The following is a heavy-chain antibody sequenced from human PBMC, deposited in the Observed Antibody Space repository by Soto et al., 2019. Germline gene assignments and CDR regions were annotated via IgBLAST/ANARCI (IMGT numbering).Heavy chain of an antibody. CDR3: ARATLLWTFDY. CDR1: GFTFSSYV. J-gene: IGHJ4*02. D-gene: IGHD2-2*01. V-gene: IGHV3-30*19. CDR2: IWYDGSNK. Sequence: GGSLRLSCAPSGFTFSSYVMHWVRQAPGKGLEWVAVIWYDGSNKYYADSVKGRFTISRDNSKNTLYLQMNSLRAEDTAVYYCARATLLWTFDYWGQGTLVTVSS.